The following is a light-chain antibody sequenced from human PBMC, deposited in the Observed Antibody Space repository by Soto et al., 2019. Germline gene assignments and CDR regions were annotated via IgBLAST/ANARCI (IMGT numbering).Light chain of an antibody. V-gene: IGLV2-8*01. CDR1: SSDVGAYNY. Sequence: QSALTQPPSASGSPGQSVTISCTGTSSDVGAYNYVSWYQQHPGEAPKLMIYEVTKRPSGVPDRFSGSKSGNTASLTVSGLQAEDEADYYCSSSGGNNIHYVFGTGTKLTVL. J-gene: IGLJ1*01. CDR2: EVT. CDR3: SSSGGNNIHYV.